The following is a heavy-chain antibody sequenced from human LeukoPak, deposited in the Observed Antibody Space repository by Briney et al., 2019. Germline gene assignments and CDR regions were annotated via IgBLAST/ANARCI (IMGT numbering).Heavy chain of an antibody. CDR2: IWYDGSKK. J-gene: IGHJ4*02. V-gene: IGHV3-33*01. D-gene: IGHD7-27*01. CDR3: ARLTGSYLDY. CDR1: GFTFSSNG. Sequence: PGGSLRLSCAASGFTFSSNGMHWVRQAPGKGLEWVALIWYDGSKKYYADSVKGRFTISRDNSNNMLYLQMNSLRAEDTAVYYCARLTGSYLDYWGQGTLVTVSS.